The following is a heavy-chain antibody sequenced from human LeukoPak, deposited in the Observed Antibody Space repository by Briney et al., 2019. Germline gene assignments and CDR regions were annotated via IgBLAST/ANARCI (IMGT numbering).Heavy chain of an antibody. CDR2: IYYSGST. CDR3: ARFVVVVAATRSDWFDP. Sequence: SETLSLTCTVSGGSISSGDYYWSWIRQPPGKGLEWIGYIYYSGSTYYNPSLKSRVTISVDTSKNQFSLKLSSVTAADTAVYYCARFVVVVAATRSDWFDPWGQGTLVTVSS. CDR1: GGSISSGDYY. J-gene: IGHJ5*02. V-gene: IGHV4-30-4*01. D-gene: IGHD2-15*01.